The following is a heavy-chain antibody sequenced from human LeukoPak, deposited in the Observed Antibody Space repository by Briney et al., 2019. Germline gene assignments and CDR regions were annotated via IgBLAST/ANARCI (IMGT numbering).Heavy chain of an antibody. CDR3: VKDKGGYYYGSGSYYTD. CDR2: IYGGGST. Sequence: GGSLRLSCVASGFTVSSNYMTWVRQAPGKGLEWVSVIYGGGSTFYADSVNGRFTITRDNSKNTLYLQMSTLRPEDTAVYYCVKDKGGYYYGSGSYYTDWGQGTLVTVSS. J-gene: IGHJ4*02. CDR1: GFTVSSNY. V-gene: IGHV3-66*01. D-gene: IGHD3-10*01.